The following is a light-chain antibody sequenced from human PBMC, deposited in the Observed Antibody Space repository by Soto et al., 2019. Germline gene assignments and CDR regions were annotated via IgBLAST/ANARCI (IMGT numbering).Light chain of an antibody. CDR3: QTWGTGSVV. J-gene: IGLJ2*01. Sequence: QLVLTQSPSASASLGASVKLTCTLRSGHSSYAIAWHQQQPEKGPRYLMKLNSAGSHSKGDGIPDRFSGSSSGAERYLTISSLQSEDEADYYCQTWGTGSVVFGGGTQLTV. CDR1: SGHSSYA. V-gene: IGLV4-69*01. CDR2: LNSAGSH.